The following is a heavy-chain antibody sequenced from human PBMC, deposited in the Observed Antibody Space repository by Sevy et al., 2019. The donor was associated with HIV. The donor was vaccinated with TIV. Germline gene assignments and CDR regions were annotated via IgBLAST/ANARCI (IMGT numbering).Heavy chain of an antibody. D-gene: IGHD1-26*01. Sequence: GGSLRLSCAASGFTFSSYAMHWVRQAPGKGLEWVAVISYDGSNKYYADSVKGRFTISRDNSKNTLYLQMNSLRAEDTAVYYCAGEGPYSGSYPGYYYYGMDVWGQGTTVTVSS. V-gene: IGHV3-30-3*01. CDR1: GFTFSSYA. CDR2: ISYDGSNK. CDR3: AGEGPYSGSYPGYYYYGMDV. J-gene: IGHJ6*02.